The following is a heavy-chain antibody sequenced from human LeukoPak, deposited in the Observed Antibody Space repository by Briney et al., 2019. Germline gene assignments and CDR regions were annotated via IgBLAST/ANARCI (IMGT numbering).Heavy chain of an antibody. J-gene: IGHJ4*02. CDR1: GFTFSSYA. CDR3: AREPDSSGYSRNFDY. V-gene: IGHV3-30-3*01. D-gene: IGHD3-22*01. Sequence: GGSLRLSCAASGFTFSSYAMHWVRQAPGNGLDWVAVISYDGSNKYYADSVKGRFTISRDNSKNTLYLQMNSLRAEDTAVYYCAREPDSSGYSRNFDYWGQGTLVTVSS. CDR2: ISYDGSNK.